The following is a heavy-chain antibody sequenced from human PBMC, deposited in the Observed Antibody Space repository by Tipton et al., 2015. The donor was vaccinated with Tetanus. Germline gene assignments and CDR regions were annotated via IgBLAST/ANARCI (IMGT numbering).Heavy chain of an antibody. CDR1: GFTFNDFY. Sequence: GSLRLSCAGSGFTFNDFYMSWVRQAPGKGPEFVSHISPSGGITYYADSVRGRFTVSRDNADNSVYLQMNHLRDDDTAMYFCARGAIQPLDYWGQGTLVTVSS. CDR3: ARGAIQPLDY. V-gene: IGHV3-11*01. CDR2: ISPSGGIT. D-gene: IGHD2-2*01. J-gene: IGHJ4*02.